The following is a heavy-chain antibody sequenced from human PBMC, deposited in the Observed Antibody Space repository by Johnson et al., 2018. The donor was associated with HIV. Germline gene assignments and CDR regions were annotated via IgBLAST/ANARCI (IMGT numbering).Heavy chain of an antibody. Sequence: QMLLVESGGGLVQPGGSLRLSCAASGFTLSNNAMHWVRQAPGKGLEWVAVISYDGSNKYYEHSVKGRFTISRDNARSTLYLQMNSLRPEDTAVYYCARDQTYYYDTSGYQGAFDIWGQGTMVSVSS. J-gene: IGHJ3*02. D-gene: IGHD3-22*01. CDR2: ISYDGSNK. V-gene: IGHV3-30*04. CDR1: GFTLSNNA. CDR3: ARDQTYYYDTSGYQGAFDI.